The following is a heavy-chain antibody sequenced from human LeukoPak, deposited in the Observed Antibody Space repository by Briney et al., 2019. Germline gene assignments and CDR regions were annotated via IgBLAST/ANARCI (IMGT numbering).Heavy chain of an antibody. CDR1: GGSFSGYY. V-gene: IGHV4-34*01. J-gene: IGHJ5*02. D-gene: IGHD3-22*01. CDR2: INHSGST. Sequence: SETLSLTCAVYGGSFSGYYWSWIRQPPGKGLEWIGEINHSGSTNYNPSLKSRVTISVDTSKNQFSLKLSSVTAADTAVYYCAREGQDYYASSGYYNWFDPWGQGTLVNVSS. CDR3: AREGQDYYASSGYYNWFDP.